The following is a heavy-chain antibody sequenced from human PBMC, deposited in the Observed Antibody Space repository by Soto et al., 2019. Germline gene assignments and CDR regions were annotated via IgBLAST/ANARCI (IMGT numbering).Heavy chain of an antibody. CDR2: IYYSGST. V-gene: IGHV4-59*01. CDR3: ARSRITIFGVVITPDWFDP. D-gene: IGHD3-3*01. J-gene: IGHJ5*02. Sequence: PSETLSLTCTVSGGSISSYYWSWIRQPPGKGLEWIGYIYYSGSTNYNPSLKSRVTISVDTSKNQFSLKLSSVTAADTAVYYCARSRITIFGVVITPDWFDPWGQGTLVTVSS. CDR1: GGSISSYY.